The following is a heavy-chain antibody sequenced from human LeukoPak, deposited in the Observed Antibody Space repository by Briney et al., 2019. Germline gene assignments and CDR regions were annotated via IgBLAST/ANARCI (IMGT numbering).Heavy chain of an antibody. CDR1: AFTFNSYA. J-gene: IGHJ6*03. D-gene: IGHD2-15*01. CDR2: IYSGGST. CDR3: AKAKGYLNYYYYYMDV. V-gene: IGHV3-66*01. Sequence: GGSLRLSCAASAFTFNSYAMSWVRQAPGKGLEWVSVIYSGGSTYYADSVKGRFTISRDNSKNTLYLQMNSLRAEDTAVYYCAKAKGYLNYYYYYMDVWGKGTTVTVSS.